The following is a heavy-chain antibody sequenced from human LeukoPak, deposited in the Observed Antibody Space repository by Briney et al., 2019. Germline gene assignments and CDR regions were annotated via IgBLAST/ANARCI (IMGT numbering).Heavy chain of an antibody. V-gene: IGHV1-2*02. CDR1: GYIFSDYY. D-gene: IGHD2-2*01. CDR3: ARESYCSSPSCYQVGDY. J-gene: IGHJ4*02. Sequence: ASVKVSCKASGYIFSDYYMHWVRQAPGQGLEWMGWINPNSGGTNYAQKFQGRVTMTRDTSISTAYMELSRLRSDDTAVYYCARESYCSSPSCYQVGDYWGQGTLVTVSS. CDR2: INPNSGGT.